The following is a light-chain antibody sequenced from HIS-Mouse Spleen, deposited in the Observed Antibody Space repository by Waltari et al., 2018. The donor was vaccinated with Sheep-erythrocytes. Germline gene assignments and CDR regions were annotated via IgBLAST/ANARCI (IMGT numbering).Light chain of an antibody. J-gene: IGKJ1*01. Sequence: DIQMTQSPSTLSASVGDRVTITCRASQSISSWLAWYQQKPGKAPKLLIYKASSLESGVPSRFSGSGSGTEFTLTISSLQPDDFAPYYCQQSYSTPRTFGQGTKVEIK. CDR2: KAS. CDR3: QQSYSTPRT. V-gene: IGKV1-5*03. CDR1: QSISSW.